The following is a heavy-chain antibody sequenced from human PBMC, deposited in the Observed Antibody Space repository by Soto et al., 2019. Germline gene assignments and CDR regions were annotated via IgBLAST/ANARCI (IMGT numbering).Heavy chain of an antibody. Sequence: GASVKVSCKVSGYSLTELSMHWVRQAPGKGLEWMGGFDPEDDETIYAQKFQGRVTMTEDTSTNTAYMELSSLRSEDTAVYFCATGFQGYTYGHRGDYWGQGTLVTVSS. CDR3: ATGFQGYTYGHRGDY. V-gene: IGHV1-24*01. CDR1: GYSLTELS. D-gene: IGHD5-18*01. CDR2: FDPEDDET. J-gene: IGHJ4*02.